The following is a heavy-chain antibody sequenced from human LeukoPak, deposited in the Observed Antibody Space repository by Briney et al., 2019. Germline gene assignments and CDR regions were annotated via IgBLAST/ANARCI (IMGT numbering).Heavy chain of an antibody. Sequence: SGGSLRLSCAASGFTFSSYWMHWVHQAPGKGLVWVSRINSNGSSTNYADSVKGRFTISRDNAKNTLYLQMNSLRAEDTAVYYCARTIASRSLDYWGQGTLVTVSS. D-gene: IGHD6-6*01. J-gene: IGHJ4*02. CDR3: ARTIASRSLDY. V-gene: IGHV3-74*01. CDR2: INSNGSST. CDR1: GFTFSSYW.